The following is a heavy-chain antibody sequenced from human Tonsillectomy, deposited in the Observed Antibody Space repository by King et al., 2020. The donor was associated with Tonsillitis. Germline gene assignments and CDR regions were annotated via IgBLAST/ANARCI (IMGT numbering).Heavy chain of an antibody. CDR3: ARYKYPGFGYFDY. CDR2: IHYTGSP. CDR1: GGSINNYY. D-gene: IGHD5-24*01. V-gene: IGHV4-59*08. J-gene: IGHJ4*02. Sequence: VQLQESGPGLVKPSETLSLTCTVSGGSINNYYWTWIRQPPGKGLEWFGYIHYTGSPYYNPFLERRVTISVDTSKNQFSLKLSSVTAADTAVYYCARYKYPGFGYFDYWGQGTLVTVSS.